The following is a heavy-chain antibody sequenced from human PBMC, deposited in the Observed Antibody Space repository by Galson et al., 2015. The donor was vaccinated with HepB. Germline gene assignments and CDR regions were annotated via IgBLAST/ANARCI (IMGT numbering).Heavy chain of an antibody. Sequence: SLRLSCAASGFTFSTYTMNWVRQAPGKGLEWVSSINSDSSYIYFGDAVKGRFTISRDNAKNSLYLQMNSLRAEDTAVYYCARDTTTGFDPYYYYGMDVWGRGTTVTVSS. D-gene: IGHD1-1*01. CDR2: INSDSSYI. CDR1: GFTFSTYT. CDR3: ARDTTTGFDPYYYYGMDV. V-gene: IGHV3-21*01. J-gene: IGHJ6*02.